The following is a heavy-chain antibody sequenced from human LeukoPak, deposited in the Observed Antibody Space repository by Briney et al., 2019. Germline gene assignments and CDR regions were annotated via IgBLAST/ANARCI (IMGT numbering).Heavy chain of an antibody. Sequence: PSETLSLTCTVSGGSISSYYWSWIRQPPGKGLEWIGYIYYSGSTNYNPPLKSRVTISVDTSKNQFSLKLSSVTAADTAVYYCARGDRITIFGVGMDVWGQGTTVTVSS. CDR2: IYYSGST. D-gene: IGHD3-3*01. CDR3: ARGDRITIFGVGMDV. V-gene: IGHV4-59*08. J-gene: IGHJ6*02. CDR1: GGSISSYY.